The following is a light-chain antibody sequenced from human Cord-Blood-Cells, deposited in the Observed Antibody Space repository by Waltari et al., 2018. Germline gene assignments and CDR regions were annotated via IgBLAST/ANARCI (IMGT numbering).Light chain of an antibody. CDR3: SSYTSSSTWV. CDR1: SSAVGGYNY. Sequence: QSALTQPAAVSGSPGQSITISCTGTSSAVGGYNYVSWYQQHPRTAPKLMIYDVSKRPSGVSNRFSGSKSGNTASLTISGLQAEDEADYYCSSYTSSSTWVFGGGTKLTVL. CDR2: DVS. V-gene: IGLV2-14*01. J-gene: IGLJ3*02.